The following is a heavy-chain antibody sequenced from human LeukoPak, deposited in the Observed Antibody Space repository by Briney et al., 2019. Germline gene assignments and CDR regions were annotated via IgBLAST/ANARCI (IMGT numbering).Heavy chain of an antibody. CDR3: AKWGRTYDILTGYSY. CDR2: INWNGGST. J-gene: IGHJ4*02. V-gene: IGHV3-20*04. Sequence: GGSLRLSCAASGFTFDDYGMSWVRQAPGKGLEWVSGINWNGGSTGYADSVKGRFTFSRDNAKNSLYLQMNSLRAEDTAVYYCAKWGRTYDILTGYSYWGQGTLVTVSS. D-gene: IGHD3-9*01. CDR1: GFTFDDYG.